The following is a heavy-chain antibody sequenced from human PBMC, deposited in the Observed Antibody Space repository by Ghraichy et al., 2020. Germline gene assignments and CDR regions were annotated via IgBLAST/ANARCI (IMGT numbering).Heavy chain of an antibody. CDR2: INKDKSEI. CDR1: GFAFSSYW. J-gene: IGHJ1*01. CDR3: AISDNWSDVGPFEH. D-gene: IGHD1-1*01. Sequence: LSLTCAASGFAFSSYWLSWVRQAPGKGPEWVANINKDKSEIYYMDSVRGRFTISRDDAKKSLYLQMSSLTAEDTAVYYCAISDNWSDVGPFEHWGQGTVVTVSS. V-gene: IGHV3-7*03.